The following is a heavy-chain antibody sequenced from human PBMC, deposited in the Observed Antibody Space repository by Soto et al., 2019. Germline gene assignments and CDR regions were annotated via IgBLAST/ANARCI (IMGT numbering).Heavy chain of an antibody. Sequence: GSLSLSCAASGFTFSDHYMSWIRQAPGKGLEWIGYSSNSGSFTRYADSVKGRFSISRDDAKNSLFLQINSLRGDDTAIYYCVRSGDNYNLLDYWGQGTPVTVSS. CDR2: SSNSGSFT. V-gene: IGHV3-11*06. CDR1: GFTFSDHY. CDR3: VRSGDNYNLLDY. D-gene: IGHD1-1*01. J-gene: IGHJ4*02.